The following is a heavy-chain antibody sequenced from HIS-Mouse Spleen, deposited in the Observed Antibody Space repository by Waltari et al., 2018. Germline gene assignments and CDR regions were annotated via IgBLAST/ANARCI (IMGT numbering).Heavy chain of an antibody. CDR3: ARDSPTQLGGDAFDI. CDR2: LHPNSGVT. J-gene: IGHJ3*02. Sequence: QVQLVQSGAEVKKPGATVKVSCKASGYTFTGYYMHWVRQAPGQGREWMGWLHPNSGVTNYAQTFQGRVTLTRDTSISTAYRERSRLRSDDTAVYYCARDSPTQLGGDAFDIWVQGTMVTVSS. CDR1: GYTFTGYY. V-gene: IGHV1-2*02. D-gene: IGHD3-10*01.